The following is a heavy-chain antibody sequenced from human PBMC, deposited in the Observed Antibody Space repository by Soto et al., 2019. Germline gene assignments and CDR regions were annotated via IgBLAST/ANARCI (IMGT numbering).Heavy chain of an antibody. Sequence: QVHLVQSGAEVKKPGASVKVSCKGSGYDFTTYGITWVRQAPGQGLEWMAWISAHNGNTDYAQKLQGRVTVTRDTSTSTAYMELRSLSSDDTAVYYCARGRYGDYWGQGALVTGSS. D-gene: IGHD1-1*01. CDR2: ISAHNGNT. CDR3: ARGRYGDY. V-gene: IGHV1-18*01. J-gene: IGHJ4*02. CDR1: GYDFTTYG.